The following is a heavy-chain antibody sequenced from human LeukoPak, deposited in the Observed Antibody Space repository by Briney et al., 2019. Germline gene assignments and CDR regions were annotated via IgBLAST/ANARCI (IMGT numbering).Heavy chain of an antibody. Sequence: PSETLSLTCTVSGGSIMVAAYSWSWIRQPPGKGLEWIGYIYHSGSTYYNPSLKSRVTISVDRSKNQFSLKLSSVTAADTAVYYCARGTSSWYRGLDYWGQGTLVTVSS. J-gene: IGHJ4*02. CDR1: GGSIMVAAYS. D-gene: IGHD6-13*01. V-gene: IGHV4-30-2*01. CDR2: IYHSGST. CDR3: ARGTSSWYRGLDY.